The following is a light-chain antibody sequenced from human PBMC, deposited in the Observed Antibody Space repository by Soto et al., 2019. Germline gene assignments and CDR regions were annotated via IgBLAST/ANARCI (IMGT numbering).Light chain of an antibody. CDR1: SSDLGGYNY. J-gene: IGLJ2*01. CDR3: CSFAGTYTI. V-gene: IGLV2-8*01. CDR2: EVT. Sequence: QSALTQPPSASGSPGQSVTISCTGTSSDLGGYNYVSWYQQHPGKAPKLMIYEVTKRPSGVPDRFSGSKSGNTASLTISGLQAEDESDYYCCSFAGTYTIFGGGTQLTVL.